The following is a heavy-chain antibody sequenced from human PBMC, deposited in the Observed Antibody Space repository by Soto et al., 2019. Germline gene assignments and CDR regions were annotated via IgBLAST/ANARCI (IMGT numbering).Heavy chain of an antibody. J-gene: IGHJ6*02. CDR2: IKQDGSEK. CDR1: GFTFSSYW. Sequence: PGGSLRLSCAASGFTFSSYWMTWVRQAPGKGLEWVANIKQDGSEKYYVDSVKGRFIISRDNAKKLLYLQMDSLGVEDTAVYYCAKAVRPEYCSGVSCPHYYYGMDVWGQGTTVTVSS. D-gene: IGHD2-15*01. CDR3: AKAVRPEYCSGVSCPHYYYGMDV. V-gene: IGHV3-7*03.